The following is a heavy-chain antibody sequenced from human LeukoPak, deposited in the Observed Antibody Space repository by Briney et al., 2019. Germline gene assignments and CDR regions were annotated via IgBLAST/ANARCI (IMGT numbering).Heavy chain of an antibody. CDR1: GFTFTNFA. CDR2: FGPGSGNT. CDR3: ARRGDNWGFFDY. Sequence: GGSLRLSCAASGFTFTNFAMNRVRQAPGRGLEWVSTFGPGSGNTYYLGSVKGRFTISRDNSKNTLYLQMDSLGAEGTAVYYCARRGDNWGFFDYWGQGTLVTVSS. J-gene: IGHJ4*02. D-gene: IGHD7-27*01. V-gene: IGHV3-23*01.